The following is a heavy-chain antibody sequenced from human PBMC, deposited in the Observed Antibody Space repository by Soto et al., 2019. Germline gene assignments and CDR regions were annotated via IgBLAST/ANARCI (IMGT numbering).Heavy chain of an antibody. V-gene: IGHV4-34*01. CDR2: INHILST. CDR1: GGSFSGYY. Sequence: SETLSLTCAVYGGSFSGYYWTWIRQPPVTGLEFIGEINHILSTNYNPSLKSRFTISLYTSKNHFSLKLTSFTAADTAVYYCAREKITGLYDYWGQGTLVTVS. J-gene: IGHJ4*02. CDR3: AREKITGLYDY. D-gene: IGHD2-8*02.